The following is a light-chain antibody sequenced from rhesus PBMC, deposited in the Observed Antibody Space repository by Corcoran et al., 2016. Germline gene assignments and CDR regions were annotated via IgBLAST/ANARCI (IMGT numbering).Light chain of an antibody. CDR1: SRDIGGYNY. J-gene: IGLJ1*01. CDR3: SSYAGRKTYI. CDR2: EVS. V-gene: IGLV2-32*02. Sequence: QAPLTQPRSVSGSPGQSVTISCTGTSRDIGGYNYLSWYQQHPGTAPKLMIYEVSKRPSGVSDRFSGSQSGNTASLTISGLQAEDEADYYGSSYAGRKTYIFGAGTRLTVL.